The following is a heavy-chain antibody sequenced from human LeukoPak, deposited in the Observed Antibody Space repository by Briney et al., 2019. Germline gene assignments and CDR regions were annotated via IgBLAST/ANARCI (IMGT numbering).Heavy chain of an antibody. V-gene: IGHV3-30*03. CDR3: ARGRYADYLDY. J-gene: IGHJ4*02. CDR1: GFTFSSYG. D-gene: IGHD1-1*01. Sequence: PGRSLRLSCAASGFTFSSYGMHWVRQAPGKGLEWVAVISYDGSNKYYADSVKGRFTISRDNSKNTLYLQMNSLRAEDTAVYYCARGRYADYLDYWGQGTLVTVSS. CDR2: ISYDGSNK.